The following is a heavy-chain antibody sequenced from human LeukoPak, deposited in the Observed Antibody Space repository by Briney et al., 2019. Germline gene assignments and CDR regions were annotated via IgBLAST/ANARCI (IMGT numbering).Heavy chain of an antibody. Sequence: GGSLRLSCEASGFTFSDYYMSWIRQAPGKGLEWISYISSSGSTIYYADSVKGRFTISRDNAKNSLYLQMNGLRAEDTAVYYCARDETKRYSGYDSSDYWGQGTLVTVSS. J-gene: IGHJ4*02. CDR1: GFTFSDYY. D-gene: IGHD5-12*01. V-gene: IGHV3-11*01. CDR3: ARDETKRYSGYDSSDY. CDR2: ISSSGSTI.